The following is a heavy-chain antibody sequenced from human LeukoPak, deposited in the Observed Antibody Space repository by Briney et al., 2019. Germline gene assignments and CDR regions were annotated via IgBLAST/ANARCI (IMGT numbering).Heavy chain of an antibody. CDR2: IYYSGST. Sequence: PSETLSLTCTVSGGSISSSSYYWGWIRQPPGKGLEWIASIYYSGSTYYNPSLKSRVTISVDTSKNQFSLKLSSVTAADTAVYYCATDPTFLWFGEKSEDYWGQGTLVTVSS. CDR3: ATDPTFLWFGEKSEDY. V-gene: IGHV4-39*07. J-gene: IGHJ4*02. CDR1: GGSISSSSYY. D-gene: IGHD3-10*01.